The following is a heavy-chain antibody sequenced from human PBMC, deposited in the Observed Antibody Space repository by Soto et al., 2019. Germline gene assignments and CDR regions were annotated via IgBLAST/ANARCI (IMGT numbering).Heavy chain of an antibody. CDR3: ARHCSSTSCSYVGYYYYGMDV. J-gene: IGHJ6*02. CDR1: GGSFSGYY. Sequence: PSETLSLTCAVYGGSFSGYYWSWIRQPPGKGLEWIGEINHSGSTNYNPSLKSRVTISVDTSKNQFSLKLSSVTAADTAVYYCARHCSSTSCSYVGYYYYGMDVWGQGTTVTVSS. V-gene: IGHV4-34*01. CDR2: INHSGST. D-gene: IGHD2-2*01.